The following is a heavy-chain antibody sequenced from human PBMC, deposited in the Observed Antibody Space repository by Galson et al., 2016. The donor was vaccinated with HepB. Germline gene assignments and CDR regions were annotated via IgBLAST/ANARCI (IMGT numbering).Heavy chain of an antibody. Sequence: ETLSLTCEVYGGSLRGYYWSWIRQPPGKGLGWIGEVNHSGGTNYNPSLKSRVSISIDTSKNEFSLKMSSVTVADTAVYYGARQSISFFGIVKNWFDPWGQGTLVTVSS. V-gene: IGHV4-34*01. CDR3: ARQSISFFGIVKNWFDP. D-gene: IGHD3-3*01. CDR1: GGSLRGYY. CDR2: VNHSGGT. J-gene: IGHJ5*02.